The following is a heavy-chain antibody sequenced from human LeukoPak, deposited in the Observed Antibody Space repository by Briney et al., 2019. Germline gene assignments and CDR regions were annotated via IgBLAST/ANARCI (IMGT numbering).Heavy chain of an antibody. CDR3: ARGWYGEGFDY. V-gene: IGHV3-74*01. J-gene: IGHJ4*02. CDR2: TNSDGSST. CDR1: GFTFSSYW. Sequence: GGSLRLSCAASGFTFSSYWMHWVRQAPGKGLVWVSRTNSDGSSTSYADSVKGRFTISRDNAKNTLYLQMNSLRAEDTAVYYCARGWYGEGFDYWGQGTLVTVSS. D-gene: IGHD4-17*01.